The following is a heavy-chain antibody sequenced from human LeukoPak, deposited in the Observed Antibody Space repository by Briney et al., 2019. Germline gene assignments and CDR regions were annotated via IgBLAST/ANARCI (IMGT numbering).Heavy chain of an antibody. D-gene: IGHD2-2*01. CDR1: GFTFSNYA. CDR2: ISGSGATT. J-gene: IGHJ4*02. Sequence: GGSLRLSCAASGFTFSNYALARVRQAPGKGLEWVSTISGSGATTYYAHSVKGRFTISRDTSKNTLYLQMNSLRVEDTAVYYCARQLVVPAAFDYWGQGTLVTVSS. CDR3: ARQLVVPAAFDY. V-gene: IGHV3-23*01.